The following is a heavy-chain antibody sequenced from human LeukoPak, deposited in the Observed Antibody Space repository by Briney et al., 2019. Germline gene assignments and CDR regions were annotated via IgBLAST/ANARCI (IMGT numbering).Heavy chain of an antibody. D-gene: IGHD5-12*01. Sequence: KPSETLSLTCTVSGGPISGSSYYWGWIRQPPGKGLEWIGSIYYSGSTYYNPSLKSRVTISVDASKNQFSLKLNSVTAADTAVYYCAREWLRSYFDYWGQGTLVTVSS. CDR2: IYYSGST. V-gene: IGHV4-39*02. CDR3: AREWLRSYFDY. CDR1: GGPISGSSYY. J-gene: IGHJ4*02.